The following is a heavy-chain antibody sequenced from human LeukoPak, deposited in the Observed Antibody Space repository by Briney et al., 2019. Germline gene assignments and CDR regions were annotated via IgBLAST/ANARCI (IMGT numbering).Heavy chain of an antibody. CDR1: GFTFDDYG. CDR3: ARDYDSSGYYYHDY. D-gene: IGHD3-22*01. CDR2: INWNGGST. J-gene: IGHJ4*02. Sequence: GGSLRLSCAASGFTFDDYGMSWVRQAPGKGLEWVSGINWNGGSTGYADSLKGRFTISRDNAKNSLYLQINSLRDEDTALYYCARDYDSSGYYYHDYWGQGTLVTVSS. V-gene: IGHV3-20*04.